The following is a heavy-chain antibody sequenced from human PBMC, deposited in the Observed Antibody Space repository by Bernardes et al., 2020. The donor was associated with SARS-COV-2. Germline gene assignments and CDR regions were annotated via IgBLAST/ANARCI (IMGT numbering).Heavy chain of an antibody. CDR1: GFTFSSSW. CDR3: ARDLGYCTNGVCSP. V-gene: IGHV3-74*01. J-gene: IGHJ5*02. Sequence: GFTFSSSWMHWVRQAPGKGLVWVSRINPDGTSTSYADSVKGRFTISRDNAKNTLYLQMNSLRAEDTAVYYCARDLGYCTNGVCSPWGQGTLVNVSS. CDR2: INPDGTST. D-gene: IGHD2-8*01.